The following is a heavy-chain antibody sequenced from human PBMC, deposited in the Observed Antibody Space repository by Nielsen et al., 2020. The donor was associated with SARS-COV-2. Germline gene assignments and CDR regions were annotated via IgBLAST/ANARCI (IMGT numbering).Heavy chain of an antibody. Sequence: SETLSLTCTVSGGSISSGGYYWSWIRQHPGKGLEWIGYIYYSGSTYYNPSLKSRVTISVDTSKNQFSLKLSSVTAADTAVYYCARRMVERLNYFDYWGQGTLVTVSS. V-gene: IGHV4-31*03. J-gene: IGHJ4*02. D-gene: IGHD2-15*01. CDR3: ARRMVERLNYFDY. CDR1: GGSISSGGYY. CDR2: IYYSGST.